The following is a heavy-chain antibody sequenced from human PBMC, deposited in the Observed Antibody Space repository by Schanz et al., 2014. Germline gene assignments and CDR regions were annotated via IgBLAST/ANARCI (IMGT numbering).Heavy chain of an antibody. CDR3: ARDRDQWDGNYLDY. CDR2: IGGSDGNT. Sequence: QVQLAQSGGEVKTPGASVKVSCKASGYTFTRSGISWVRQAPGQGLEWMGWIGGSDGNTNFAQKFQGRVTMTTDTSTSTVYMELRSLTSDDLAVYYCARDRDQWDGNYLDYWGQGTLVTVSS. J-gene: IGHJ4*02. V-gene: IGHV1-18*03. CDR1: GYTFTRSG. D-gene: IGHD1-26*01.